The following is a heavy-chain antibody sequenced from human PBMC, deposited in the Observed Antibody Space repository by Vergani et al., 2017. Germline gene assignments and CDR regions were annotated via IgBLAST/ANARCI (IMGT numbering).Heavy chain of an antibody. D-gene: IGHD5-18*01. CDR3: ARLNVPPNTALDY. Sequence: QVQLQESGPGLVKPSETLSLTCTVSGGSISSYYWSWIRQPPGKGLEWIGYIYYSGSTNYNPSLKSRFTISVDTSKNQFSLKLSSVTAADTAVYYCARLNVPPNTALDYWGQGTLVTVSS. V-gene: IGHV4-59*01. CDR2: IYYSGST. CDR1: GGSISSYY. J-gene: IGHJ4*02.